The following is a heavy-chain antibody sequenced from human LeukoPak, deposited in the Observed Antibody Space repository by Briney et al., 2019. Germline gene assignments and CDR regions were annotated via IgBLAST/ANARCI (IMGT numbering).Heavy chain of an antibody. J-gene: IGHJ3*02. CDR1: GYTFTSYD. V-gene: IGHV1-8*01. CDR2: MNPNSGNT. CDR3: ASSIVGAVRGAFDI. D-gene: IGHD1-26*01. Sequence: ASVKVSCKASGYTFTSYDINWVRQATGQGLEWMRWMNPNSGNTGYAQKFQGRVTMTRNTSISTAYMELSSLRSEDTAVYYCASSIVGAVRGAFDIWGQGTMVTVSS.